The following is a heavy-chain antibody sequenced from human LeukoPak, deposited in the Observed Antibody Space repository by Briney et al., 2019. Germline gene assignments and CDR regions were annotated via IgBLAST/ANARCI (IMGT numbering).Heavy chain of an antibody. Sequence: SQTLSLTCTVSGGSISSGSYYWSWIRQPAGKGLEWIGRIYTSGSTNYNPSLKSRVTISVDTSKNQFSLKLSSVTAADTAVHYCAREMQTDNWFDPWGQGTLVTVSS. J-gene: IGHJ5*02. V-gene: IGHV4-61*02. CDR1: GGSISSGSYY. CDR3: AREMQTDNWFDP. CDR2: IYTSGST.